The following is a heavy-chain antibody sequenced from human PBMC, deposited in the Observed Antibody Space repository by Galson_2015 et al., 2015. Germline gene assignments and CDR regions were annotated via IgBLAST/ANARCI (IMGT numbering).Heavy chain of an antibody. CDR2: IVVGSGNT. D-gene: IGHD3-22*01. Sequence: SVKVSCKASGFTFTSSAVQWVRQARGQRLEWIGWIVVGSGNTNYAQKFQERVTITRDMSTSTAYMELSSLRSEDTAVYYCAADPLYYDRGFDYWGQGTLVTVSS. CDR1: GFTFTSSA. J-gene: IGHJ4*02. CDR3: AADPLYYDRGFDY. V-gene: IGHV1-58*01.